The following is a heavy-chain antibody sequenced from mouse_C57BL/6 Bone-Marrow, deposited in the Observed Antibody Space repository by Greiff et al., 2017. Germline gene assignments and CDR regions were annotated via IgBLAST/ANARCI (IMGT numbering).Heavy chain of an antibody. V-gene: IGHV1-55*01. Sequence: QVQLKQSGAELVKPGASVKMSCKASGYTFTSYWITWVKQRPGQGLEWIGDIYPGSGSTNYNEKFKSKATLTVDTSSSTAYMQLSSLTSEDSAVXYCARGTVVADYAMDYWGQGTSVTVAS. D-gene: IGHD1-1*01. CDR1: GYTFTSYW. CDR2: IYPGSGST. J-gene: IGHJ4*01. CDR3: ARGTVVADYAMDY.